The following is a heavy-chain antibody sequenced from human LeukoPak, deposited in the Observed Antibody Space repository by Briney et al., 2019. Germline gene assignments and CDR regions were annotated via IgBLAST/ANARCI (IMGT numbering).Heavy chain of an antibody. V-gene: IGHV4-34*01. CDR1: GGSFSGYY. CDR3: ARGSRSSTRPHFDY. Sequence: SETLSLTCAVCGGSFSGYYWSWIRQPPGKGLEWIGEINHSGSTNYNPSLKSRVTISVDTSKNQFSLKLSSVTAADTAVYYCARGSRSSTRPHFDYWGQGTLVTVSS. CDR2: INHSGST. D-gene: IGHD2-2*01. J-gene: IGHJ4*02.